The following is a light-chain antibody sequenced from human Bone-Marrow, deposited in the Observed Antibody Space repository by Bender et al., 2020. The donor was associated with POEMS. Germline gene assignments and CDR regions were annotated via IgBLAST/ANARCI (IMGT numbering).Light chain of an antibody. V-gene: IGLV2-14*02. J-gene: IGLJ1*01. CDR2: GVS. CDR1: SSDVGNYNL. CDR3: SSYTSSATRV. Sequence: VSGSPGQPITISCTGTSSDVGNYNLVSWYQQHPGKAPKLMIYGVSKRPSGVSDRFSGSKSGNTASLTISGLQAEDEADYYCSSYTSSATRVFGAGTQVTVL.